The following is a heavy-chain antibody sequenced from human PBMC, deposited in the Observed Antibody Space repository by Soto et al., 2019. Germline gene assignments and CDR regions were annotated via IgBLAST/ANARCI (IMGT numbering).Heavy chain of an antibody. CDR3: ARDGGKWLNWFDP. Sequence: EVQLVESGGGLVQPGGSLRLSCAASGFTFSSYSMNWVRQAPGKGLEWVSYISSSSSTIYYADSVKGRFTVSRDNAKKAQYLQRNSRRAAATAVYYGARDGGKWLNWFDPWGKGTLVPVSS. CDR2: ISSSSSTI. J-gene: IGHJ5*02. CDR1: GFTFSSYS. D-gene: IGHD5-12*01. V-gene: IGHV3-48*01.